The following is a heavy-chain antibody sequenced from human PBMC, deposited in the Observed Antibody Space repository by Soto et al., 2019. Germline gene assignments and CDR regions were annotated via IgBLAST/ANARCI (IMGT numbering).Heavy chain of an antibody. D-gene: IGHD3-3*01. J-gene: IGHJ3*02. CDR3: ARHPRGDYDFWSGYDAFDI. CDR1: GGSISSYY. Sequence: SETLSLTCTVSGGSISSYYWSWIRQPPGKGLEWIGYIYYSGSTNYNPSLKSRVTISVDTSKNQFSLKLSSVTAAYTAVYYCARHPRGDYDFWSGYDAFDIWGQGTMVTVSS. CDR2: IYYSGST. V-gene: IGHV4-59*08.